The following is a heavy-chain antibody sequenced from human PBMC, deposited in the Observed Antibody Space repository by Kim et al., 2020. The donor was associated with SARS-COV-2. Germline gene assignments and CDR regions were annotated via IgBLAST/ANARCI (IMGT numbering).Heavy chain of an antibody. V-gene: IGHV4-34*01. J-gene: IGHJ5*02. D-gene: IGHD5-12*01. CDR1: GGSFSGYY. CDR3: AALGVATIRDTKNWFDP. Sequence: SETLSLTCAVYGGSFSGYYWSWIRQPPGKGLEWIGEINHSGSTNYNPSLKSRVTISVDTSKNQFSLKLSSVTAADTAVYYCAALGVATIRDTKNWFDPWGQGTLVTVSS. CDR2: INHSGST.